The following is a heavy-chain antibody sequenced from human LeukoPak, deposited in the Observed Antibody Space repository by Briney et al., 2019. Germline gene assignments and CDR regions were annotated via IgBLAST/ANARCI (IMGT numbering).Heavy chain of an antibody. D-gene: IGHD1-14*01. J-gene: IGHJ4*02. CDR1: GFTFSGFW. CDR3: VKPTRAPDC. CDR2: ISVSSSDT. Sequence: GGSLRLSCAVSGFTFSGFWMSWSRQAPGRGLESIAYISVSSSDTNYADSVKGRFTISRDNAKNSLYLQMNNLRAEDTAVYYCVKPTRAPDCWGQGTLVTVSS. V-gene: IGHV3-11*06.